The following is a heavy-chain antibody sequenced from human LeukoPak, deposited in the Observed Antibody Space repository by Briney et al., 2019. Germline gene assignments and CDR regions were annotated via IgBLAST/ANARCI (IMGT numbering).Heavy chain of an antibody. V-gene: IGHV1-18*01. D-gene: IGHD2-15*01. J-gene: IGHJ4*03. Sequence: ASVKVSCKTSGYTFATYGISWVRQAPGQGLGWMGWINTYNGNTNHAQKFQDRVTMTTDTDTSTAYMELRSLRSDDTAVFYCARVPSLHCSDGNCLLGPGYFADWGQGTLVTVSS. CDR1: GYTFATYG. CDR3: ARVPSLHCSDGNCLLGPGYFAD. CDR2: INTYNGNT.